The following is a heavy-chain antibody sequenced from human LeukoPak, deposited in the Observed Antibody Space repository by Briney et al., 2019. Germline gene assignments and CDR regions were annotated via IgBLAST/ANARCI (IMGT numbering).Heavy chain of an antibody. CDR1: GYTFTSYY. CDR3: ARDLGYYDSSGYKGSDY. D-gene: IGHD3-22*01. V-gene: IGHV1-46*01. Sequence: ASVKVSCKASGYTFTSYYMHWVRQAPGQGLEWMGIINPSGGSTGYAQKFQGRVTMTRDTSTSTVYMELSSLRSDDTAVYYCARDLGYYDSSGYKGSDYWGQGTLVTASS. CDR2: INPSGGST. J-gene: IGHJ4*02.